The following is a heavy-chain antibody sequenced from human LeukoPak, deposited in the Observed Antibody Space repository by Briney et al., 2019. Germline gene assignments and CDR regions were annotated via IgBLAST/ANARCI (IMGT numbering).Heavy chain of an antibody. CDR2: ISYSGGT. D-gene: IGHD5-12*01. J-gene: IGHJ5*02. CDR3: ARVHASGYNIYNWFDP. Sequence: SETLSLTCTVSGDSITNTYFWGWVRQPPGKELEWVGSISYSGGTYYNPSLKSRVTISIDTSKNQFSLRLRSVTAADTAVYYCARVHASGYNIYNWFDPWGQGTLVTVSS. V-gene: IGHV4-39*07. CDR1: GDSITNTYF.